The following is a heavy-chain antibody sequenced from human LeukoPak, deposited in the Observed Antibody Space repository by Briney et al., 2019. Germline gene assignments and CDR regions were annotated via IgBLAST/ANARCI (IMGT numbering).Heavy chain of an antibody. J-gene: IGHJ4*02. CDR2: ISYDGSNK. CDR3: ATLRLVGATFDY. Sequence: QPGGSLRLSCAASGLTFSSYAMHWVRQAPGKGLEWVAVISYDGSNKYYADSVKGRFTISRDNSKNTLYLQMNSLRAEDTAVYYCATLRLVGATFDYWGQGTLVTVSS. CDR1: GLTFSSYA. V-gene: IGHV3-30-3*01. D-gene: IGHD1-26*01.